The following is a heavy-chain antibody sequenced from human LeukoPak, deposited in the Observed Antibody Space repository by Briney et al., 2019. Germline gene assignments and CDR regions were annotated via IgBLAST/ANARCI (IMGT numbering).Heavy chain of an antibody. Sequence: ASVKVSCKASGYTFAGYYIHWLRQAPGQGLEWMGWINPLSGGTNYAQTFQGRVTMTRDTSISTAYMDLSRLTSDDTAVYYCARAQEWLPHLLEYYFDYWGQGILVTVSS. J-gene: IGHJ4*02. CDR1: GYTFAGYY. CDR2: INPLSGGT. D-gene: IGHD3-3*01. V-gene: IGHV1-2*02. CDR3: ARAQEWLPHLLEYYFDY.